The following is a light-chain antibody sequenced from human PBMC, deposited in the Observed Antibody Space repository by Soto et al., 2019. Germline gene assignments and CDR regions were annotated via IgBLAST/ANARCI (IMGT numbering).Light chain of an antibody. J-gene: IGLJ3*02. V-gene: IGLV2-14*03. CDR1: SSDVGDYNF. Sequence: QSVLTQPASVSGSLGQSITISCTGTSSDVGDYNFVSWYQHHPGKAPKLMIYDVSNRPSGVSNRFSGSKSGNTASLTISGLQAEDEADYYCSSYTSFSTRMFGGGTKVTVL. CDR3: SSYTSFSTRM. CDR2: DVS.